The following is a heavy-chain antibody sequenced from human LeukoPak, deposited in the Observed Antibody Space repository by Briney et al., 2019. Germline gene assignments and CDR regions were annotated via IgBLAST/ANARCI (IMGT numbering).Heavy chain of an antibody. CDR3: ARESDGEQVVPAAMPLDP. J-gene: IGHJ5*02. D-gene: IGHD2-2*01. Sequence: SVKVSCTASGGTFSSYAISWVRQAPGQGLEWMGGIIPIFGTANYAQKFQGRVTITADESTSTAYMELSSLRSEDTAVYYCARESDGEQVVPAAMPLDPWGQGTLVTVSS. CDR2: IIPIFGTA. V-gene: IGHV1-69*13. CDR1: GGTFSSYA.